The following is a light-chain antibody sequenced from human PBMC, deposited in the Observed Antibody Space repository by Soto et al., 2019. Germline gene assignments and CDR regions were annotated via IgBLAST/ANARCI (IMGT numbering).Light chain of an antibody. J-gene: IGLJ1*01. V-gene: IGLV2-11*01. Sequence: VLTRPRSVTSAPRRSVTISCTRTSSDVGGYNYVSWYQQHPGKAPKLMIYDVSKRPSGVPDRFSGSKSGNKASLTISGLQGDDEADYYCCSYAGSYAFLYIFGTGTKV. CDR1: SSDVGGYNY. CDR2: DVS. CDR3: CSYAGSYAFLYI.